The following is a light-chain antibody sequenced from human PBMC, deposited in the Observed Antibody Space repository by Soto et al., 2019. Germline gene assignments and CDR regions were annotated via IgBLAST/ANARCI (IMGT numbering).Light chain of an antibody. Sequence: QSVLTQPPSASGSPGQSVTISCTGTKNDIGVYDFVSWYQHHPGKAPRLIIYEVVQRPSGVPDRFSGSKSGNTASLTVSGLQAEDEADYYCSSYTSSSTQVFGTGTK. CDR2: EVV. V-gene: IGLV2-8*01. CDR1: KNDIGVYDF. J-gene: IGLJ1*01. CDR3: SSYTSSSTQV.